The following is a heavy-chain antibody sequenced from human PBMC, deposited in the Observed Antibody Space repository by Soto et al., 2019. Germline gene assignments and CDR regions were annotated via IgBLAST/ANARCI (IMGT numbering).Heavy chain of an antibody. CDR2: IYYSGFT. Sequence: SETLSLTCTVSGGSITSGGYYWSWIRQHPGKGLEWIGYIYYSGFTYYNPSLKSRVTISVDTSKNQFSLKLSSVTAADTAVYYCARRYGASFDYWGQGTLVTVSS. J-gene: IGHJ4*02. CDR3: ARRYGASFDY. V-gene: IGHV4-31*03. CDR1: GGSITSGGYY. D-gene: IGHD4-17*01.